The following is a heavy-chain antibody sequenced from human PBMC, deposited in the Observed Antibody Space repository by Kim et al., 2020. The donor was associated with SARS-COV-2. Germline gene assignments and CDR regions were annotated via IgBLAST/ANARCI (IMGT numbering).Heavy chain of an antibody. Sequence: GGSLRLSCADSGFTFSSYAMSWVRQAPGKGLEWVSAISGSGGSTYYADSVKGRFTISRDNSKNTLYLQMKSLRAEDTAVYYCAKDQGYYYDSSGYSDYWGQGTLVTVSS. D-gene: IGHD3-22*01. CDR3: AKDQGYYYDSSGYSDY. CDR2: ISGSGGST. V-gene: IGHV3-23*01. CDR1: GFTFSSYA. J-gene: IGHJ4*02.